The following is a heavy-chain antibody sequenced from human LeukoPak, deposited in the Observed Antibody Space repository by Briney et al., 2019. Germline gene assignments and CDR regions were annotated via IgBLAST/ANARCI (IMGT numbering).Heavy chain of an antibody. CDR1: GGSIRSYY. Sequence: KPSETLSLTCTVSGGSIRSYYWSWIRQPPGKGLEWIGYIYYSGSTNYNPSLKSRVTISVDTSKNQFSLNLSSVTAADTAVYYCARRVKLGIDWYFDLWGRGTLVTVSS. D-gene: IGHD7-27*01. CDR3: ARRVKLGIDWYFDL. J-gene: IGHJ2*01. V-gene: IGHV4-59*08. CDR2: IYYSGST.